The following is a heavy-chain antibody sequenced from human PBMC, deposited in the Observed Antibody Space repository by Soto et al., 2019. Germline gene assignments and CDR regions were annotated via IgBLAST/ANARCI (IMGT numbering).Heavy chain of an antibody. V-gene: IGHV3-64D*08. D-gene: IGHD1-26*01. CDR3: VKSSGGSLYYYGMDV. J-gene: IGHJ6*02. Sequence: GGSLRLSCSASGFTFSSFALHWVRQAPGKGLEYVSAISTNGGATYYADSVKGRFAISRDNSRNTLYLQMSSLRAEDTAVYYCVKSSGGSLYYYGMDVWGQGTTVTVSS. CDR1: GFTFSSFA. CDR2: ISTNGGAT.